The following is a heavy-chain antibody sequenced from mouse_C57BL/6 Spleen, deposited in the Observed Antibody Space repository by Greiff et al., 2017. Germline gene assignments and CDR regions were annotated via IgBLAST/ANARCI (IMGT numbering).Heavy chain of an antibody. D-gene: IGHD1-1*01. CDR2: IHPNSGST. J-gene: IGHJ4*01. CDR1: GYTFTSYW. Sequence: QVQLQQPGAELVKPGASVKLSCKASGYTFTSYWMHWVKQRPGQGLEWIGMIHPNSGSTNYNEKFKSKATLTVDKSSSTAYMQLSSLTSEYSAVYYCARITTVVATKGAMDYWGQGTSVTVSS. CDR3: ARITTVVATKGAMDY. V-gene: IGHV1-64*01.